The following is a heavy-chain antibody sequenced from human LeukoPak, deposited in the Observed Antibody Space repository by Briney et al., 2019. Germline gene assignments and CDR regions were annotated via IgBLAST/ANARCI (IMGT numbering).Heavy chain of an antibody. D-gene: IGHD2-2*02. CDR3: ARDYCSSTSCYTDY. CDR2: IYTSGST. Sequence: SETLSLTCTVSGGSISSYYWSWIRQPAGKGLEWIGRIYTSGSTNYNPSLKSRVTMSVDTSKNQFSLKLSSVTAADTAVYYCARDYCSSTSCYTDYWGQGTLVTVSS. J-gene: IGHJ4*02. V-gene: IGHV4-4*07. CDR1: GGSISSYY.